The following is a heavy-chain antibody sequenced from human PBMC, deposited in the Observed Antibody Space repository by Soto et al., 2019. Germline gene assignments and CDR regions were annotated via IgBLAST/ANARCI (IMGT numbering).Heavy chain of an antibody. Sequence: EVQLLESGGGLVQPGGSLRLSCAASGFTFNNYAMTWVRQAPGKGLEWVSGISGGGGRTYYADSVKGRFTVSRDISKNTLYLPMDSLRAEDTALYYCAKYAGIVVVVATVSAPLDYWGQGTLVTVSS. D-gene: IGHD2-15*01. V-gene: IGHV3-23*01. CDR3: AKYAGIVVVVATVSAPLDY. CDR2: ISGGGGRT. J-gene: IGHJ4*02. CDR1: GFTFNNYA.